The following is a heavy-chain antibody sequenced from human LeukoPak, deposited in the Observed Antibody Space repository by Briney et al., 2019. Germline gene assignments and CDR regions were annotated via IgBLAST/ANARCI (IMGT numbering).Heavy chain of an antibody. CDR3: AKGMSGDYIWGSSLDY. J-gene: IGHJ4*02. CDR2: INWDGGST. V-gene: IGHV3-43*01. D-gene: IGHD3-16*01. Sequence: GGTLRRSCEASGFTFDDYTSHWVRQAPGKGLEWISLINWDGGSTYYADSVKGRFTISRDNSKNSLYLQMNSLRTEDTALYYCAKGMSGDYIWGSSLDYWGQGTLVTVSS. CDR1: GFTFDDYT.